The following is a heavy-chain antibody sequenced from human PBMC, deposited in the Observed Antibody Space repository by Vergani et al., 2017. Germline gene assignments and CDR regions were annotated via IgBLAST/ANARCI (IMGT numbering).Heavy chain of an antibody. CDR3: AKVEKSITMIVAGFDY. CDR2: ISWNSGSI. Sequence: EVQLVESGGGLVQPGRSLRLSCAASGFTFDDYAMHWVRQAPGKGLEWVSGISWNSGSIGYADSVKGRFTISRDNAKNSLYLQMNSLRAEDTAVYYCAKVEKSITMIVAGFDYWGQGTLVTVSS. D-gene: IGHD3-22*01. J-gene: IGHJ4*02. CDR1: GFTFDDYA. V-gene: IGHV3-9*01.